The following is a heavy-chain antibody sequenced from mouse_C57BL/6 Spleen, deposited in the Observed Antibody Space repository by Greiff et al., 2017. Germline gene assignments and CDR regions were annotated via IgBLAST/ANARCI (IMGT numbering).Heavy chain of an antibody. D-gene: IGHD1-1*01. J-gene: IGHJ1*03. CDR2: IRNKANGYTT. CDR3: ARMWDYNEKVFDV. CDR1: GFTFTDYY. V-gene: IGHV7-3*01. Sequence: EVKLVESGGGLVQPGGSLSLSCAASGFTFTDYYMSWVRQPPGKALEWLGFIRNKANGYTTEYSASVKGRLTISRDNYQSILYLQMNALRAEDSATYYCARMWDYNEKVFDVWGTGTTVTGSS.